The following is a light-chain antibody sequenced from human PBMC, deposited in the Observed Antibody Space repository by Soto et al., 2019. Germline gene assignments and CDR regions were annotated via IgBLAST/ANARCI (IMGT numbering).Light chain of an antibody. CDR1: QSLLHADGQTY. CDR2: RVS. V-gene: IGKV2-24*01. J-gene: IGKJ2*01. Sequence: DVVLTQIPLSSLVTVGQSASISCRSSQSLLHADGQTYLSWFHQKPGQPPRLLIHRVSNRFSGVPDRISGSGAGTDCTRTISGVEPEDVGIYFCMQATHYRPYTFGQGTKLEI. CDR3: MQATHYRPYT.